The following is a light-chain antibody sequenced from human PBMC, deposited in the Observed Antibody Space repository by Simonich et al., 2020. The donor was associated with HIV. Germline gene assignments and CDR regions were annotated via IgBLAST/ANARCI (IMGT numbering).Light chain of an antibody. CDR2: GNS. V-gene: IGLV1-40*01. CDR3: QSYDSSLSGSV. J-gene: IGLJ2*01. Sequence: QSVLTQPPSVSGAPGQRVTISCTGSSSNNGAGYYVHWYQQLPGTVPKLLIYGNSNRPSGVPDRFYASKSGTSASLAITGLLAEDEADYYCQSYDSSLSGSVFGGGTKLTVL. CDR1: SSNNGAGYY.